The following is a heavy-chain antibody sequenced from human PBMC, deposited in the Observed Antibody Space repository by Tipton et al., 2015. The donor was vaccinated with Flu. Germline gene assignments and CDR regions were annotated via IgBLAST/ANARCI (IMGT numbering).Heavy chain of an antibody. CDR2: IYYSGST. J-gene: IGHJ4*02. D-gene: IGHD2-15*01. CDR3: ARERGSGYVDY. Sequence: TLSLTCTVSGGSISSSSYYWGWIRQPPGKGLEWIGSIYYSGSTYYNPSLKSRVTISVDTSKNQFSLKLSSVTAADTAVYYCARERGSGYVDYWGQGTLVTVSS. CDR1: GGSISSSSYY. V-gene: IGHV4-39*07.